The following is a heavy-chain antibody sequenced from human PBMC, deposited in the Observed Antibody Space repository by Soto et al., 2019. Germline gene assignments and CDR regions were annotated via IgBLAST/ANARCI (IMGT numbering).Heavy chain of an antibody. J-gene: IGHJ6*02. Sequence: QVQLVESGGGVVQPGRSLRLSCAASGFTFSSYAMHWVRQAPGKGLEWVAVISYDGSNKYYADSVKGRFTISRDNSKNTLYLQMNSLRAEDTAVYYCARAAGENYYYGMDVWGQGTTVTVSS. CDR2: ISYDGSNK. V-gene: IGHV3-30-3*01. CDR1: GFTFSSYA. CDR3: ARAAGENYYYGMDV. D-gene: IGHD3-10*01.